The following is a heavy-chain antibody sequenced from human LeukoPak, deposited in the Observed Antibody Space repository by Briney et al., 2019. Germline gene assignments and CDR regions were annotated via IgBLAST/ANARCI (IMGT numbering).Heavy chain of an antibody. J-gene: IGHJ4*02. CDR1: GGSISSYY. D-gene: IGHD3-9*01. CDR2: IYYSGST. Sequence: SETLSLTCTVSGGSISSYYWSWIRQPPGKGLEWIGYIYYSGSTNYNPSLKSRVTISVDTSKNQFSLKLSSVTAADTAVYYCARGYDISTPDYWGQGTLVTVSS. V-gene: IGHV4-59*01. CDR3: ARGYDISTPDY.